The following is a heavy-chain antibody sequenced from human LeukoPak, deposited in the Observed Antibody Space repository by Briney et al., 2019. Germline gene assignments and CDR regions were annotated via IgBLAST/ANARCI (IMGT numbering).Heavy chain of an antibody. Sequence: GGSLRLSCAASGFTFSSYGMSWVRQAPGKGLEWVANIKQDGSEKYYVDSVKGRFTISRDNAKNSLYLQMNSLRAEDTAVYYCARDRDIVATTAFDIWGQGTMVTVSS. CDR1: GFTFSSYG. CDR3: ARDRDIVATTAFDI. D-gene: IGHD5-12*01. J-gene: IGHJ3*02. V-gene: IGHV3-7*01. CDR2: IKQDGSEK.